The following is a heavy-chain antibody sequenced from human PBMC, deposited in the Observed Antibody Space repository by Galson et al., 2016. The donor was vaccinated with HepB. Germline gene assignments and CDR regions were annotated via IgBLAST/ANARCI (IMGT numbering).Heavy chain of an antibody. J-gene: IGHJ2*01. Sequence: CATSGFSFSSYGMHWVRQAPGKGLEWVAVISYDGSNKYYADSVKGRFTISRDNSKKTLYLQMSSLRAEDTAVYYCASLRFKGFDLWGRGTLVTVSS. D-gene: IGHD3-3*01. CDR1: GFSFSSYG. CDR3: ASLRFKGFDL. CDR2: ISYDGSNK. V-gene: IGHV3-30*03.